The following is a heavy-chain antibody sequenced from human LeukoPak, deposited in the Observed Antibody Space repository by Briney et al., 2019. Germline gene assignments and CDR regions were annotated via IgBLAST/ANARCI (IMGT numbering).Heavy chain of an antibody. J-gene: IGHJ6*02. CDR2: ISSSGGTI. V-gene: IGHV3-48*03. CDR1: GFTFSSYE. Sequence: GGSLRLSCAASGFTFSSYEMNWVRQAPGKGLEWVSYISSSGGTIYYADSVKGRFTISRDNAKNSLYLQMNSLRAEDTAVYYCARDLPISGGPGMDVWGQGTTVTVSS. D-gene: IGHD1-26*01. CDR3: ARDLPISGGPGMDV.